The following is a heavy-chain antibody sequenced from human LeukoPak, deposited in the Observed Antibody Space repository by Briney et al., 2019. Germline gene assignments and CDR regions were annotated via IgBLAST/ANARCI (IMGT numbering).Heavy chain of an antibody. CDR1: GGSHSIGSYL. D-gene: IGHD3-3*01. CDR2: IYTSGST. Sequence: TLSLTCTVSGGSHSIGSYLWSWIRQPAGKGREWIGRIYTSGSTNNNPSLKSRVTISVDTSKNQFSLKLSSVTAADTAVYYCAGAKGADFWSGYYPPYYMDVWGKGTTVTVSS. J-gene: IGHJ6*03. V-gene: IGHV4-61*02. CDR3: AGAKGADFWSGYYPPYYMDV.